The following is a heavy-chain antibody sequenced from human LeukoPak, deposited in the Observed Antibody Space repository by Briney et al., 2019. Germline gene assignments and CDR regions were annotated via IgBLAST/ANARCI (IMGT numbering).Heavy chain of an antibody. CDR3: ARDAQHYCSSTSCYGPRSGADYYYYYMDV. CDR1: GYTFTSYY. CDR2: INPSGGST. D-gene: IGHD2-2*01. Sequence: GASVKVSCKASGYTFTSYYMHWVRQAPGQGLEWMGIINPSGGSTSYAQKLQGRVTMTTDTSTSTAYMELRSLRSDDTAVYYCARDAQHYCSSTSCYGPRSGADYYYYYMDVWGKGTTVTVSS. J-gene: IGHJ6*03. V-gene: IGHV1-46*01.